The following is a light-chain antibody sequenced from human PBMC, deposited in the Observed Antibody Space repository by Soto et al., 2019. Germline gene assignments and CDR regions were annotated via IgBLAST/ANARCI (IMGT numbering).Light chain of an antibody. J-gene: IGLJ2*01. CDR1: SSDVGNYNC. Sequence: QSVLTQPASVSGSPGQSITISCTGTSSDVGNYNCVSWYQQHPGKAPKLMIYDVSNRPSGVSDRFSGSKSGNTASLTISGLQAEDEADYYCGSYTSTSTLGLFGGGTQLTVL. CDR3: GSYTSTSTLGL. CDR2: DVS. V-gene: IGLV2-14*03.